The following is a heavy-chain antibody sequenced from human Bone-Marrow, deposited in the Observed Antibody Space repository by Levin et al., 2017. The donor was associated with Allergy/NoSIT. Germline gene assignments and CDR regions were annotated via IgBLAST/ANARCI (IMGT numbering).Heavy chain of an antibody. CDR3: ARGHARGS. Sequence: GGSLRLSCAASGFTFGSYWMTWVRQAPGKGLEWVANIKEDGSEKNYVDSVRGRFSISRDNANNSLSLQMNSLRAEDTAVYYCARGHARGSWGQGTLVTVSS. CDR2: IKEDGSEK. CDR1: GFTFGSYW. D-gene: IGHD2-8*01. J-gene: IGHJ5*02. V-gene: IGHV3-7*01.